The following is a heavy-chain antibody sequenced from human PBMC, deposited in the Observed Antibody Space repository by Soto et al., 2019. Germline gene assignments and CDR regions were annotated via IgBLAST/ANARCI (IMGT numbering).Heavy chain of an antibody. V-gene: IGHV3-30-3*01. CDR3: ARDLPIFDIGVLHYYYGMDV. Sequence: QVRLVESGGGVVQPGRSLRLSCAASGFPFTSYAFHWVRQAPGKGLEWISLISFDGTDKYFAESVKGRFTISRDTSRNTVYLQMNSLRAEDTAVYYGARDLPIFDIGVLHYYYGMDVWGQGTTVTVSS. J-gene: IGHJ6*02. CDR1: GFPFTSYA. CDR2: ISFDGTDK. D-gene: IGHD3-3*02.